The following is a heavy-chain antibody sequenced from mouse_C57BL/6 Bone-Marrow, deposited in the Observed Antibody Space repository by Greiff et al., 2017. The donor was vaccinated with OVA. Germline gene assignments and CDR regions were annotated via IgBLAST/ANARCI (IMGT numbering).Heavy chain of an antibody. CDR3: ARHEDGYYASYFDY. CDR2: IYPGDGDT. V-gene: IGHV1-82*01. CDR1: GYAFSSSW. J-gene: IGHJ2*01. D-gene: IGHD2-3*01. Sequence: VVEPGASVKISCKASGYAFSSSWMNWVKQRPGKGLEWIGRIYPGDGDTNYNGKFKGKATLTADKYSSTAYMQLSSLTSEDSAVYFCARHEDGYYASYFDYWGQGTTLTVSS.